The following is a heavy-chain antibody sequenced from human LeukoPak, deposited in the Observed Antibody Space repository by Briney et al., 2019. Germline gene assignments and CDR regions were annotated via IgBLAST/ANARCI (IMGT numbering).Heavy chain of an antibody. V-gene: IGHV4-30-4*01. CDR1: GGSLSSSDHY. CDR2: IYYSGST. Sequence: PSEPLSLTCTVSGGSLSSSDHYWSWIRQPPGKGLEWIAYIYYSGSTYYNPSLKSRVSISVDTSKNQFSLKLSSVTAADTAVYYCARGDSSSWSFKIWGQGTLVTVSS. J-gene: IGHJ4*02. D-gene: IGHD6-13*01. CDR3: ARGDSSSWSFKI.